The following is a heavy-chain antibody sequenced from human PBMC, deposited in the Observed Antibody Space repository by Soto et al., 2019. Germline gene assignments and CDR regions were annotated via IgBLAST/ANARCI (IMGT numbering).Heavy chain of an antibody. CDR3: ARDYYYGSGSYKFWFDP. V-gene: IGHV1-18*01. Sequence: QVQLVQSGAEVKKPGASVKVSCKASGYTFSSYGISWVRQAPGQGLEWMGWISAHNGNTHYAQKLQGRVIMTTDTSTTTAYMELRSLRSDDTAVYYCARDYYYGSGSYKFWFDPWGQGTLVTVSS. CDR1: GYTFSSYG. CDR2: ISAHNGNT. D-gene: IGHD3-10*01. J-gene: IGHJ5*02.